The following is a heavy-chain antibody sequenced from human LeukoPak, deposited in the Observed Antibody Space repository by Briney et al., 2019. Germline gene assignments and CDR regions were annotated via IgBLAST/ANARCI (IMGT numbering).Heavy chain of an antibody. CDR1: GGSISSSSYY. D-gene: IGHD2-2*01. V-gene: IGHV4-39*07. Sequence: SETLSLTCTVSGGSISSSSYYWGWIRQPPGKGLEWIGIIYHSGSTYYNPSLKSRVTISVDTSKNQFSLKLSSVTAADTAVYYCARAPSYCSSTSCHSFDYWGQGTLVTVSS. CDR3: ARAPSYCSSTSCHSFDY. J-gene: IGHJ4*02. CDR2: IYHSGST.